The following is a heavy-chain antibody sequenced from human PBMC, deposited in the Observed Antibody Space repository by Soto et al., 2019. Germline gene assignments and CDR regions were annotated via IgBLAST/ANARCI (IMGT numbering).Heavy chain of an antibody. CDR2: IYYSGST. Sequence: PSETLSLTCTVSGGSISSSSYYWVWIRQPPGKGLEWIGSIYYSGSTYYNPSLKSRVTISVDTSKNQFSLKLSSVTAADTAVYYCARGRVCGECITIFGVTKYYFDYWGQGTLVTVSS. CDR1: GGSISSSSYY. CDR3: ARGRVCGECITIFGVTKYYFDY. J-gene: IGHJ4*02. D-gene: IGHD3-3*01. V-gene: IGHV4-39*01.